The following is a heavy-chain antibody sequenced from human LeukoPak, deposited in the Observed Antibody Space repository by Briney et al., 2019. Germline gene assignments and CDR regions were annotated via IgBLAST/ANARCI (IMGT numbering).Heavy chain of an antibody. J-gene: IGHJ4*02. CDR1: GFTFSSYA. V-gene: IGHV3-23*01. CDR3: AKDRACSGGSCYYFDY. D-gene: IGHD2-15*01. CDR2: ISGSGGST. Sequence: PGGSLRLSCAASGFTFSSYAMSWVLQAPGKGLEWVSAISGSGGSTYYADSVKGRFTISRDNSKNTLYLQMNSLRAEDTAVYYCAKDRACSGGSCYYFDYWGQGTLVTVSS.